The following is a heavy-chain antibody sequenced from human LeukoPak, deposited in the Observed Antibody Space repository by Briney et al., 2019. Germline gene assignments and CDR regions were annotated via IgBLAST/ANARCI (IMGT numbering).Heavy chain of an antibody. D-gene: IGHD2-21*02. CDR2: ISSSSSYI. CDR3: ARDVRVVVTAILDY. V-gene: IGHV3-21*01. J-gene: IGHJ4*02. CDR1: GFTFSSYS. Sequence: TGGSLRLSCAASGFTFSSYSMNWVRQAPGKGLEWVSSISSSSSYIYYADSVKGRFTISRDNAKNSLYLQMNSLRAGDTAVYYCARDVRVVVTAILDYWGQGTLVTVSS.